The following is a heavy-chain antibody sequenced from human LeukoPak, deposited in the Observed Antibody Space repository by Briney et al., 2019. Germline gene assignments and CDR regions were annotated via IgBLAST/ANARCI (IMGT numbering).Heavy chain of an antibody. CDR2: INPNSGGT. D-gene: IGHD6-13*01. J-gene: IGHJ4*02. Sequence: ASVKVSCKASGYTFTGYYMHWVRQAPGQGLEWMGWINPNSGGTNYAQKFQGRVTMTRDMSVSTAYMELSRLRSDDTAVYYCASWEYSSSWYGYWGQGTLVTVSS. V-gene: IGHV1-2*02. CDR3: ASWEYSSSWYGY. CDR1: GYTFTGYY.